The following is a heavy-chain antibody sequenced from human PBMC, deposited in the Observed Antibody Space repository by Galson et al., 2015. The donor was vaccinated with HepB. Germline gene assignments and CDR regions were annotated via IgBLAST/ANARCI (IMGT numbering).Heavy chain of an antibody. CDR3: ARIRGWGDAFDM. CDR1: GFSLTTSGVR. J-gene: IGHJ3*02. D-gene: IGHD6-19*01. Sequence: PALVKPTQTLTLTCTFSGFSLTTSGVRVGWIRQPPGKALEWVARIDWDDEKFYTPSLKTRLTISKDTSKNQVVLKMTNMDPVDTATYYCARIRGWGDAFDMWGQVTRVTVSS. CDR2: IDWDDEK. V-gene: IGHV2-70*04.